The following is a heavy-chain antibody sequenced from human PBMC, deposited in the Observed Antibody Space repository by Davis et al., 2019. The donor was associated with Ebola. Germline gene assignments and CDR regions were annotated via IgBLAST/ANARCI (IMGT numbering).Heavy chain of an antibody. J-gene: IGHJ4*02. CDR1: GYIFTSYA. D-gene: IGHD2-2*01. V-gene: IGHV1-3*01. CDR2: INGPNGST. CDR3: TTVSLYRFSRSSTYFDY. Sequence: VPCTPPGYIFTSYAIHWVRQAPGQSLEWMGWINGPNGSTQYSQKFQGRATITRDTSASTAYMELSSLRSEDTAVYYCTTVSLYRFSRSSTYFDYWGQGTLVTVSA.